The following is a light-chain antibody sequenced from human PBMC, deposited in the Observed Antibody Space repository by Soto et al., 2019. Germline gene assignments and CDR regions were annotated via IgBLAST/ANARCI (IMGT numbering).Light chain of an antibody. CDR3: QQRRSWPLPIT. CDR1: QSVSTY. CDR2: DAS. Sequence: EILLTQSPATLSLSPVERATLSCKASQSVSTYLAWYQQRPVQAPRLLIYDASYLATTIPPRFSGSGSGTDLTLTISSIELEDFEVYKCQQRRSWPLPITFGQGTRLEIK. J-gene: IGKJ5*01. V-gene: IGKV3-11*01.